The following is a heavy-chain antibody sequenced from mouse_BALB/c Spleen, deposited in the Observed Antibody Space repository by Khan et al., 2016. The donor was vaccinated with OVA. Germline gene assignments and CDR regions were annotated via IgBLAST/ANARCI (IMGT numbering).Heavy chain of an antibody. CDR3: AIITTATPFAY. Sequence: EVELVESGGGLVQPGGSRKLSCAASGFTFSSFGMHWVRQAPEKGLEWVAYISSGSSTIYYADTVKGRFTISRDNPKNTLFLQMTRLRSEDTAMYYCAIITTATPFAYWGQGTLVTVSA. CDR1: GFTFSSFG. CDR2: ISSGSSTI. D-gene: IGHD1-2*01. V-gene: IGHV5-17*02. J-gene: IGHJ3*01.